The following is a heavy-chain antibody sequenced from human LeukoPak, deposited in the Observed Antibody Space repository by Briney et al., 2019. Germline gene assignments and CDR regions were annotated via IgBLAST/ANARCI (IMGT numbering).Heavy chain of an antibody. V-gene: IGHV3-33*06. D-gene: IGHD2-15*01. Sequence: GGSLRLSCAASGIIFSDFGMHWVRQAPGRGLEWMAIIWYDGSNKYYADSVKGRFTISRDNSQNKMYLQMNSLRVEDTAVYYCAKATCSGASCFSNSRDAFDIWGQGTMVTVSS. CDR3: AKATCSGASCFSNSRDAFDI. CDR1: GIIFSDFG. J-gene: IGHJ3*02. CDR2: IWYDGSNK.